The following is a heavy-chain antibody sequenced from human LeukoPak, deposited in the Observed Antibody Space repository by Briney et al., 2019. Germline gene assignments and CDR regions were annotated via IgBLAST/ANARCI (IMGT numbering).Heavy chain of an antibody. CDR2: TYYRSKWYN. J-gene: IGHJ6*03. Sequence: SQTLSLTCAISGDSVSSNSAAWNWIRQSPSRGLEWLGRTYYRSKWYNDYEVSVRSRITINPDTSKNQFSLQLNSVTPEDTAVYYCARGTSDDYGPAYYYYYYMDVWGKGTTVTVSS. D-gene: IGHD4-17*01. V-gene: IGHV6-1*01. CDR3: ARGTSDDYGPAYYYYYYMDV. CDR1: GDSVSSNSAA.